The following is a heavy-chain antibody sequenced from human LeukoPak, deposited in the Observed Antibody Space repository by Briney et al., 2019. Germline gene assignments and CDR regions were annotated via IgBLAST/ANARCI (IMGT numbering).Heavy chain of an antibody. D-gene: IGHD4-17*01. CDR2: IYANNDK. CDR3: VHRNTVNSVDD. Sequence: SGPTLVKPTQTLTLTFTFSFFSLTTDPMVVGWVRQPPGKSPEWPTFIYANNDKLYNPSLNNRLTITKDTSKSQLVLTMPDMASVDTATYYCVHRNTVNSVDDWGQGTLVTVSS. V-gene: IGHV2-5*01. CDR1: FFSLTTDPMV. J-gene: IGHJ4*02.